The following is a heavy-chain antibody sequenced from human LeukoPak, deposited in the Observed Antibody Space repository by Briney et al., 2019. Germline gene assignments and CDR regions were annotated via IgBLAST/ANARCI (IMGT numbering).Heavy chain of an antibody. J-gene: IGHJ6*02. CDR2: ISYDGSNK. D-gene: IGHD2-15*01. Sequence: GRSLRLSCAASGFTFSSYGMHWVRQAPGKGLEWVAVISYDGSNKYYVDSVKGRFTISRDDSKNTLYLQMNSLRAEDTAVYYCAKTPHPYYNYYTMDVWGQGTTVTVSS. CDR1: GFTFSSYG. V-gene: IGHV3-30*18. CDR3: AKTPHPYYNYYTMDV.